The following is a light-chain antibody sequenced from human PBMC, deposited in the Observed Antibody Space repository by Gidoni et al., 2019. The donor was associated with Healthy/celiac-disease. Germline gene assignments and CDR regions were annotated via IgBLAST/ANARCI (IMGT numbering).Light chain of an antibody. CDR3: QQYNNWPPLT. V-gene: IGKV3-15*01. CDR1: QSVSSN. J-gene: IGKJ4*01. Sequence: EIVMTQAPATLSVSPGERVTLSCRASQSVSSNLAWYQQKPGQAPRLLIYCASTRATGIPARFSGSGSGTEFTLTISSLQSEDFAVYYCQQYNNWPPLTFXGXIKVEIK. CDR2: CAS.